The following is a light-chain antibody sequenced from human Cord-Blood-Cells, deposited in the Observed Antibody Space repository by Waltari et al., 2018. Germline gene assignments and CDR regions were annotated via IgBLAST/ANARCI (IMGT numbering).Light chain of an antibody. CDR3: CSYAGSSSYV. CDR2: EGS. CDR1: SSDVGRYNV. Sequence: QSALTQPASLSASPGQSLTIPCTGTSSDVGRYNVVSWYQQHPGKAPKLMIYEGSKRPSGVSNRFSGSKSGNTASLTISGLQAEDEADYYCCSYAGSSSYVFGTGTKVTVL. V-gene: IGLV2-23*01. J-gene: IGLJ1*01.